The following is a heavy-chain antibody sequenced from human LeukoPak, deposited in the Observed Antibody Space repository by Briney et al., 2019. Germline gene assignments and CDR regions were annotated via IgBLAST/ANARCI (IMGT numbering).Heavy chain of an antibody. V-gene: IGHV1-18*01. D-gene: IGHD3-10*01. CDR2: VGPYNRNT. CDR1: AYTFTDYD. CDR3: ARNGRVRRVVKDLFEY. Sequence: AGVKLSRNTSAYTFTDYDITWERHAPGQGLEWMGRVGPYNRNTYYSQRFQDRVTITKDTSTGTAYMDLRNLRTDDTAMYYCARNGRVRRVVKDLFEYWGQGTLVAVSS. J-gene: IGHJ4*02.